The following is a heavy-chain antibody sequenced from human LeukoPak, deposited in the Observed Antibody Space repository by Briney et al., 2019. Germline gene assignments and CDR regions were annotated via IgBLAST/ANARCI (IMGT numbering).Heavy chain of an antibody. CDR2: IYYSGST. D-gene: IGHD3-16*01. CDR1: GGSISSYY. V-gene: IGHV4-59*01. Sequence: SETLSLTRTVSGGSISSYYWSWIRQPPGKGLEWIGYIYYSGSTNYNPSLRSRVTISVDTSKNQFSLRLSSVTAADTAVYYCASSYFYTGNQHWGQGTLVTVSS. CDR3: ASSYFYTGNQH. J-gene: IGHJ1*01.